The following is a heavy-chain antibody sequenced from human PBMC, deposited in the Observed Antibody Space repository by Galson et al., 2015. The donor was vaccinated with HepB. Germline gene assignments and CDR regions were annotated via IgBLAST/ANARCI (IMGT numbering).Heavy chain of an antibody. D-gene: IGHD6-13*01. J-gene: IGHJ4*02. CDR1: GFTFSSYS. CDR3: ATWVRMAAANPYDY. Sequence: SLRLSCAASGFTFSSYSMNWVRQAPGKGLEWVSSISSSSSYIYYADSVKGRFTISRDNAKNSLYLQMNSLRAEDTAVYYCATWVRMAAANPYDYWGQGTLVTVSS. CDR2: ISSSSSYI. V-gene: IGHV3-21*01.